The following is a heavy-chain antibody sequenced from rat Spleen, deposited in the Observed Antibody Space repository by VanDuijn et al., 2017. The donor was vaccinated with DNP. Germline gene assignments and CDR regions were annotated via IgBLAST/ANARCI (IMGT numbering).Heavy chain of an antibody. J-gene: IGHJ2*01. CDR1: GFTFSDYY. CDR2: SNYDGGST. CDR3: TRHVLPLRVWDY. D-gene: IGHD1-4*01. V-gene: IGHV5-22*01. Sequence: EVQLVESGGGLVQPGRSLKLSCAASGFTFSDYYMAWVRQAPTKVLEWVAYSNYDGGSTYNGDSVKGRFTISRDNAKSTLYLQMNSLRSEDMATYYCTRHVLPLRVWDYWGQGVMVTVSS.